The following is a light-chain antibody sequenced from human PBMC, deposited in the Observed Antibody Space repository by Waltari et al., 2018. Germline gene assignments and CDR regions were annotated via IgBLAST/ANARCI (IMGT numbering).Light chain of an antibody. V-gene: IGKV3D-15*01. Sequence: EIVMTQSPATLSVSPGDRATLSCRASQSVSSHVAWYKQKPGQAPRLLMFVASTRATGIPARFSGSGSGTEFTLTISSLQSEDSGVYYCQHYENWPHTFGGGTKVEIK. CDR2: VAS. CDR3: QHYENWPHT. CDR1: QSVSSH. J-gene: IGKJ4*01.